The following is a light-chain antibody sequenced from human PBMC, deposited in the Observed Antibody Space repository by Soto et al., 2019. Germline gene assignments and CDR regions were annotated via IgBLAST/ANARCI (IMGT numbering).Light chain of an antibody. CDR3: QQRSNWPLMYT. Sequence: EIVLTQSPATLSLSPGERATLSCRTSQSVGSYLAWYQQKPGQAPRLLIYDASNRATGIPARFSGSGSGTDFTLTISSLEPEDFAVYYCQQRSNWPLMYTFGQGTQLEIK. CDR1: QSVGSY. J-gene: IGKJ2*01. V-gene: IGKV3-11*01. CDR2: DAS.